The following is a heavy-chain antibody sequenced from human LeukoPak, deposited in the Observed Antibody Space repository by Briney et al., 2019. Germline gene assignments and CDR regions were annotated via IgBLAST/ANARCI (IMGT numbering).Heavy chain of an antibody. D-gene: IGHD6-13*01. CDR1: GFTSSSNT. CDR2: ISYDGSNK. V-gene: IGHV3-30-3*01. Sequence: PGGSLRLSCAASGFTSSSNTMHWVRLAPGKGLEWVALISYDGSNKYYADSVKGRFTISRDNSKNTLYLQMNSLRAEDTAVYYCARDLTPSRYSSSWNRFDYWGQGTLVTVSS. J-gene: IGHJ4*02. CDR3: ARDLTPSRYSSSWNRFDY.